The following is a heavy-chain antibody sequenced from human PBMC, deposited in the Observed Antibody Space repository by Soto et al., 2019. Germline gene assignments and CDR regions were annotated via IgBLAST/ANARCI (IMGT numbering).Heavy chain of an antibody. CDR1: GGTFSSYT. V-gene: IGHV1-69*02. J-gene: IGHJ4*02. D-gene: IGHD2-15*01. CDR3: ARGYCSGGSCLYFDY. Sequence: SVKVSCKASGGTFSSYTISWVRQAPGQGLEWMGRIIPILGIANYAQKFQGRVTITADKSTSTAYMELSSLRSEDTAVYYCARGYCSGGSCLYFDYWGQGTLVTVSS. CDR2: IIPILGIA.